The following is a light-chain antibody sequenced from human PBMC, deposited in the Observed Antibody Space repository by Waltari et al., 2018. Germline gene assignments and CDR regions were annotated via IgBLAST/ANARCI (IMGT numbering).Light chain of an antibody. CDR2: DDK. CDR1: SSDVGTYNL. V-gene: IGLV2-23*01. J-gene: IGLJ3*02. Sequence: QSALTQPASVSGSPGQSITISCTGTSSDVGTYNLVSWYQQYPGKAPKAMIYDDKRRPSGVSVRFSGSKSGNTASLTISGVQAEDEADYYCCSYAGSYTWVFGGGTKLTVL. CDR3: CSYAGSYTWV.